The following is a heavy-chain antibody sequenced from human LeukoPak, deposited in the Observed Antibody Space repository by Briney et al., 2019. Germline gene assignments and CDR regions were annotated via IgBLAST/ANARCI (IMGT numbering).Heavy chain of an antibody. D-gene: IGHD2-15*01. CDR2: ISSSSSYI. J-gene: IGHJ4*02. CDR1: GFTFSSYS. V-gene: IGHV3-21*04. Sequence: PGGSLRLSCAASGFTFSSYSMNWVRQAPGKGLEWVSSISSSSSYIYYADSVQGRFTISRDNSKSTLCLQMNSLRAEDTAVYYCAKQLGHCSDGSCYFPYWGQGTLVTVSS. CDR3: AKQLGHCSDGSCYFPY.